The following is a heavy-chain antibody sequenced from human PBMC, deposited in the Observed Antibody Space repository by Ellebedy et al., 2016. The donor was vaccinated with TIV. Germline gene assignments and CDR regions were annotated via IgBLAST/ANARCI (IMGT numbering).Heavy chain of an antibody. CDR2: IRNKASGGTT. CDR1: GFTFGDYS. Sequence: PGGSLRLSCTASGFTFGDYSMNWFRQAPGKGLEWVGCIRNKASGGTTDYAASVEGRFTISRDDSNIIAYLQMNSRRTEDTAVYYCGRDWNDIKYYYYGMDVWGQGTTVTVSS. CDR3: GRDWNDIKYYYYGMDV. D-gene: IGHD1-1*01. J-gene: IGHJ6*02. V-gene: IGHV3-49*03.